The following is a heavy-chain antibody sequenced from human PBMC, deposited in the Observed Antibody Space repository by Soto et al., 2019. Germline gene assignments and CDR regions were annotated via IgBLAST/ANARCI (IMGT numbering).Heavy chain of an antibody. CDR3: ARDLDGYNFGYFDY. D-gene: IGHD5-12*01. CDR1: GFTFSRYA. CDR2: ISYEGSNK. J-gene: IGHJ4*02. Sequence: SLRLSCAASGFTFSRYAMHWVRQAPGKGLEWVAVISYEGSNKYYAESVKGRFTISRDNSKNTVYLQMNSLRAEDTAVYYCARDLDGYNFGYFDYWGQGTLVTVSS. V-gene: IGHV3-30-3*01.